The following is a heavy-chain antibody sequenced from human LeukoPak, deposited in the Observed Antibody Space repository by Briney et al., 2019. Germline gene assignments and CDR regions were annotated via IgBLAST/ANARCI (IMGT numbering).Heavy chain of an antibody. Sequence: SETLSLTCTVSGGSISSSSYYWGWIRQPPGKGLEWIGSIYYSGSTYYNPSLKSRVTISVDTSNNQFSLKLTSVTAADTAVYYCARQAIVENTFDYWGQGTLVTVSS. CDR3: ARQAIVENTFDY. CDR1: GGSISSSSYY. V-gene: IGHV4-39*01. J-gene: IGHJ4*02. D-gene: IGHD1-26*01. CDR2: IYYSGST.